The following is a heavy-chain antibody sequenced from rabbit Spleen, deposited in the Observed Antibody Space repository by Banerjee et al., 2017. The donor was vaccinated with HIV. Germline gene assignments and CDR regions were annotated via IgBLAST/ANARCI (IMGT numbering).Heavy chain of an antibody. Sequence: QEQLEESGGDLVKPEGSLTLTCTASGFSFSSSYWICWVRQAPGKGLELIACIYTGSSGSTYYASWAKGRFTISSHNAQNTLYLQVSSLTAADTATYFCVRDQAGDADYGPYYLNLWGQGTLVTVS. CDR3: VRDQAGDADYGPYYLNL. D-gene: IGHD2-1*01. V-gene: IGHV1S45*01. CDR1: GFSFSSSYW. J-gene: IGHJ4*01. CDR2: IYTGSSGST.